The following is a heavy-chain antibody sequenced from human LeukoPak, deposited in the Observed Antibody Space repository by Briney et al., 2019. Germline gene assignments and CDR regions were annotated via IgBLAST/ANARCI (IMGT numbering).Heavy chain of an antibody. Sequence: GASVKVSCKTSGYRFTGYYLHWVRQAPGQGLEWMGWMNPKSGATDYARKFQGRVTMTRDTSISTAYMEPTRLRSDDTAVYFCARGSDYDDYFYMDFWGKGTTVTVSS. CDR1: GYRFTGYY. V-gene: IGHV1-2*02. CDR3: ARGSDYDDYFYMDF. CDR2: MNPKSGAT. J-gene: IGHJ6*03.